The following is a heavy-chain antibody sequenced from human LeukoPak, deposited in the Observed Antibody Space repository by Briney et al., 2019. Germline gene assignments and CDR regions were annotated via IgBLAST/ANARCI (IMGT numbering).Heavy chain of an antibody. V-gene: IGHV3-11*06. Sequence: GRFTISRDNAKTSLYLQMNSLRAEDTAVYYCARYGNRELLLWFGESTDWFDPWGQGTLVTVSS. D-gene: IGHD3-10*01. J-gene: IGHJ5*02. CDR3: ARYGNRELLLWFGESTDWFDP.